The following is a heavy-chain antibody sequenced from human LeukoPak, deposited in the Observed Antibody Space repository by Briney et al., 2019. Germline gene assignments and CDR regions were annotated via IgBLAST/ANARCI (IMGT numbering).Heavy chain of an antibody. V-gene: IGHV4-4*07. D-gene: IGHD5-24*01. CDR1: GDSISSYY. CDR2: ISASGST. CDR3: ARLSEMATGNFDY. Sequence: PSETLSLTCSVSGDSISSYYWTWIRQPAGKGLEWIGRISASGSTNYNPSLKSRVTMSVDTSKNQFSLKLSSVTAADTAVYYCARLSEMATGNFDYWGQGTLVTVSS. J-gene: IGHJ4*02.